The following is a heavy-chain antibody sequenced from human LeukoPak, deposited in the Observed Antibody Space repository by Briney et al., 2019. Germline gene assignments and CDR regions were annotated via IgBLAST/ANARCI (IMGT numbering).Heavy chain of an antibody. Sequence: ASETLSLTCTVSGGSISSYYWGWIRQPPGKGLEWIGSIYYSGSTYYNPSLKSRVTISVDTSKNQFSLKLSSVTAADTAVYYCARGKAGEGYCSGGSCYSYYYYMDVWGKGTTVTVSS. D-gene: IGHD2-15*01. J-gene: IGHJ6*03. CDR1: GGSISSYY. V-gene: IGHV4-39*07. CDR2: IYYSGST. CDR3: ARGKAGEGYCSGGSCYSYYYYMDV.